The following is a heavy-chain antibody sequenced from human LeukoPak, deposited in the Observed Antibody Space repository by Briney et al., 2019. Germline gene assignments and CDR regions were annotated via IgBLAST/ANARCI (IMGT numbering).Heavy chain of an antibody. CDR2: VYHSGST. Sequence: SETLSLTCTVSGGSVSSSYWSWIRQSPGKGLEWIGYVYHSGSTNYSPSLKSRVTISVDTSKNQFSLKLSSVTAADTAVYYCARSPGRGAYFDYWGQGTLVTVSS. J-gene: IGHJ4*02. CDR1: GGSVSSSY. D-gene: IGHD1-26*01. V-gene: IGHV4-59*02. CDR3: ARSPGRGAYFDY.